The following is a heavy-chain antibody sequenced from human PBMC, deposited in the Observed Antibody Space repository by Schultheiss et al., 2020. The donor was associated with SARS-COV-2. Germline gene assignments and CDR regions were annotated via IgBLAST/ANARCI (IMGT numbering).Heavy chain of an antibody. Sequence: SVKVSCKASGGTFSSYAISWVRQAPGQGLEWMGGIIPIFGTANYAQKFQGRVTITADESTSTAYMELSSLRSEDTAVYYCARRWGSMGIQLWLDYWGQGTLVTVSS. J-gene: IGHJ4*02. V-gene: IGHV1-69*13. CDR2: IIPIFGTA. D-gene: IGHD5-18*01. CDR1: GGTFSSYA. CDR3: ARRWGSMGIQLWLDY.